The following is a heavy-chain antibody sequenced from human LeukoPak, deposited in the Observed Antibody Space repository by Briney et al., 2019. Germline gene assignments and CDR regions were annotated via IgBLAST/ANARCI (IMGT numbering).Heavy chain of an antibody. Sequence: SVKVSCKASGGTFSSYAISWVRQAPGQGLEWMGGIIPIFGTANYAQKFQGRVTITTDESTSTAYMELSSLRSEDTAVYYCAREPQTVVVVAATGIGAFDIWGQGTMVTVSS. CDR3: AREPQTVVVVAATGIGAFDI. D-gene: IGHD2-15*01. V-gene: IGHV1-69*05. J-gene: IGHJ3*02. CDR2: IIPIFGTA. CDR1: GGTFSSYA.